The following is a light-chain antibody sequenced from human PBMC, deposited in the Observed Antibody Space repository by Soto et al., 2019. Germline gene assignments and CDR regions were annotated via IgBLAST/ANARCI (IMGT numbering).Light chain of an antibody. V-gene: IGLV8-61*01. CDR3: VLYRGSGISV. J-gene: IGLJ2*01. Sequence: QTVVTQEPSFSVSPGGTVTLTCGLSSGSVSASYYPSWYQQTPGQAPRTLIYSTSTRSSGVPDRFSGSILGNKAALTITGAQADDESDYYCVLYRGSGISVFGGGTKLTVL. CDR2: STS. CDR1: SGSVSASYY.